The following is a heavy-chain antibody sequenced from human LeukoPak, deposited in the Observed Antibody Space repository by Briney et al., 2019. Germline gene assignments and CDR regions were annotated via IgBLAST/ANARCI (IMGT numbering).Heavy chain of an antibody. CDR3: ARAYNYYDSSGYYLGYYFDY. D-gene: IGHD3-22*01. J-gene: IGHJ4*02. Sequence: ASVKVSCKASGYTFTSYAMHWVRQAPGQRLEWMGWSNAVNGNTKYSQEFQGRVTITRDTSASTAYMELSSVRSEDMAVYYCARAYNYYDSSGYYLGYYFDYWGQGTLVTVSS. CDR2: SNAVNGNT. V-gene: IGHV1-3*02. CDR1: GYTFTSYA.